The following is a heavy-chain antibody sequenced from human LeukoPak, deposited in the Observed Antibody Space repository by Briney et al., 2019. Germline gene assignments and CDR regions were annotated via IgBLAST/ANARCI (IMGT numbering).Heavy chain of an antibody. V-gene: IGHV3-30*02. CDR1: GFTFSSYG. CDR3: AKARQHSSGWEYYFDY. J-gene: IGHJ4*02. Sequence: GGSLRLSCAASGFTFSSYGMHWVRQAPGKGLEWVAFIRYDGSNKYYADSVKGRFTISRDNSKNTLYLQMNGLRAEDTAVYYCAKARQHSSGWEYYFDYWGQGTLVTVSS. CDR2: IRYDGSNK. D-gene: IGHD6-19*01.